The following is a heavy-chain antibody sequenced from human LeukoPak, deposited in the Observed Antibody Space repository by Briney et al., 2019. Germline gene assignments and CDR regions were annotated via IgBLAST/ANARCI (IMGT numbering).Heavy chain of an antibody. CDR3: ARALDSLYSSGWPSAGY. D-gene: IGHD6-19*01. V-gene: IGHV3-7*01. J-gene: IGHJ4*02. Sequence: GGSLRLSCVASGFTFTDYGIHWVRQAPGKGLEWVANIKHDGSEKYHVDSVKGRFTISRDNAKNSLYLQMNSLRAEDTAVYYCARALDSLYSSGWPSAGYWGQGTLVTVSS. CDR2: IKHDGSEK. CDR1: GFTFTDYG.